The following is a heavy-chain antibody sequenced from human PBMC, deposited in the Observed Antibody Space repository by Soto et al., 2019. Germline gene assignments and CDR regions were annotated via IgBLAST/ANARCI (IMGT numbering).Heavy chain of an antibody. J-gene: IGHJ6*03. CDR1: GFTVSSNY. D-gene: IGHD3-10*01. V-gene: IGHV3-53*04. Sequence: GSLRLSCAASGFTVSSNYMSWVRQAPGKGLEWVSVIYSGGSTYYADSVKGRFTISRHNSKNTLYLQMNSLRAEDTAVYYCARDRYGSGSYRYYYYYMDVWGKGTTVTVSS. CDR3: ARDRYGSGSYRYYYYYMDV. CDR2: IYSGGST.